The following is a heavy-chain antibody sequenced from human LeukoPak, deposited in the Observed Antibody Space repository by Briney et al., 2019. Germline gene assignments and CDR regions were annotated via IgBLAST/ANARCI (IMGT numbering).Heavy chain of an antibody. D-gene: IGHD2-2*01. CDR1: GGSFSGYY. CDR3: ARRMLRRSAFDI. J-gene: IGHJ3*02. Sequence: PSETLSLTCAVYGGSFSGYYWSWIRQPPGKGLEWIGEINHSGSTNYNPSLKSRVTISVDTSKNQFSLKLSSVTAADTAVHYCARRMLRRSAFDIWGQGTMVTVSS. V-gene: IGHV4-34*01. CDR2: INHSGST.